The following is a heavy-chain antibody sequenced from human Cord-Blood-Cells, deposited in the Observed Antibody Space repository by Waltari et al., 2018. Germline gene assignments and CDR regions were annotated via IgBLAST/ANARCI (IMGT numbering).Heavy chain of an antibody. Sequence: QVQLQQWGAGLLKPSETLSLTCAVYGGSFSGYYWRWFRKPPGKGLEWIGEINHSGSTNYNPSLKSRVTISVDTSKNQFSLKLSSVTAADTAVYYCARRSRGNGLDYWGQGTLVTVSS. J-gene: IGHJ4*02. V-gene: IGHV4-34*01. CDR2: INHSGST. CDR1: GGSFSGYY. CDR3: ARRSRGNGLDY. D-gene: IGHD1-1*01.